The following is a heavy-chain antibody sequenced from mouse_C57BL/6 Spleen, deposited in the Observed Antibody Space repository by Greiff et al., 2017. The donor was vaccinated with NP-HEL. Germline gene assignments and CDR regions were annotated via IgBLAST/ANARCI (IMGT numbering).Heavy chain of an antibody. CDR3: ARKDYYGSSPFAY. J-gene: IGHJ3*01. CDR1: GYTFTSYW. Sequence: QVQLQQSGAELVRPGSSVKLSCKASGYTFTSYWMHWVKQRPIQGLEWIGNIDPSDSETHYNQKFKDKATLTVDKSSSTAYMQLSSLTSEDSAVYDCARKDYYGSSPFAYWGQGTLVTVSA. CDR2: IDPSDSET. D-gene: IGHD1-1*01. V-gene: IGHV1-52*01.